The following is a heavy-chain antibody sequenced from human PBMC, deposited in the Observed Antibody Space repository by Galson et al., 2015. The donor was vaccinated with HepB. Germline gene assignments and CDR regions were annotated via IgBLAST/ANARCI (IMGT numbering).Heavy chain of an antibody. Sequence: SVKVSCKASGGTFSSYTISWVRQAPGQGLEWMGRIIPILGIANYAQKFQGRVTITADKSTSTAYMELSSLRSEDTAVYYCARGGCSGGSCYYYYYGMDVWGQGTTVTVSS. CDR3: ARGGCSGGSCYYYYYGMDV. CDR1: GGTFSSYT. J-gene: IGHJ6*02. V-gene: IGHV1-69*02. CDR2: IIPILGIA. D-gene: IGHD2-15*01.